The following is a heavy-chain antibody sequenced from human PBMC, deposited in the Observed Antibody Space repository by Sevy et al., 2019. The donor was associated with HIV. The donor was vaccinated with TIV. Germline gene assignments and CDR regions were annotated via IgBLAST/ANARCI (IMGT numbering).Heavy chain of an antibody. D-gene: IGHD2-2*01. J-gene: IGHJ6*02. CDR2: INGKGRST. Sequence: GGSLRLSCAASGFTFSGYAMNWVRQAPGKGLEWVSAINGKGRSTHYADSVEGRLTISRDNSKNTLYLQMNSLRAEDTAVYYCAKTINSGGGVVPAANYYYYGLDVWGQRTTVTVSS. CDR3: AKTINSGGGVVPAANYYYYGLDV. CDR1: GFTFSGYA. V-gene: IGHV3-23*01.